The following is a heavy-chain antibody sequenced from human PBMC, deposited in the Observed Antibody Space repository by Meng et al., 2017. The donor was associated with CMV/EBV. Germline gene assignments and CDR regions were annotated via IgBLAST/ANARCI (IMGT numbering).Heavy chain of an antibody. V-gene: IGHV1-69*05. J-gene: IGHJ5*02. CDR1: GCTFSSYA. CDR2: IIPIFGTA. Sequence: SVKVSCKASGCTFSSYAISWVRQAPGQGLEWMGGIIPIFGTANYAQKFQGRVTITTDESTSTAYMELSSLRSEDTAVYYCARSGVANSWFDPWGQGTLVTVSS. CDR3: ARSGVANSWFDP. D-gene: IGHD1-1*01.